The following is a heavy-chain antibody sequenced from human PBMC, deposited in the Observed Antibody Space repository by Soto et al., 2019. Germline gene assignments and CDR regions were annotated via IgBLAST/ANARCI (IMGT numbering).Heavy chain of an antibody. CDR2: VNHSGTT. J-gene: IGHJ4*02. V-gene: IGHV4-34*01. CDR1: GGSFSGYY. Sequence: QVQLQQWGAGLLKPSETLSLTCAVYGGSFSGYYWTWIRPSPEQGLEWIGEVNHSGTTYYNPSLKTRVTISVHTPKNQFSLKMISVTAADTAVYYCARGIGYCSSINCYSSRRLRFDSWGQGTLVTVSS. CDR3: ARGIGYCSSINCYSSRRLRFDS. D-gene: IGHD2-2*01.